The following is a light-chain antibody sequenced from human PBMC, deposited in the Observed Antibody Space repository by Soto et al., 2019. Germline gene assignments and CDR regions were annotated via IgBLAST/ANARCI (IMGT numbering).Light chain of an antibody. CDR3: PNYKTWPLA. V-gene: IGKV3-15*01. CDR2: GTS. J-gene: IGKJ4*01. CDR1: QSFSSN. Sequence: EIVMTQSPATLSVSPGERATLSCRASQSFSSNVAWYQQKPGQAPRLLIYGTSTRVTGIPARFSGSGSGTEFTLTISSLQSEDFAVYYCPNYKTWPLALGGGNKVDI.